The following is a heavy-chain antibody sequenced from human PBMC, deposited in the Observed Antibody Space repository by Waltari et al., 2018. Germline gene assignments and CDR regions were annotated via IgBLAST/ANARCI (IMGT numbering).Heavy chain of an antibody. J-gene: IGHJ4*02. CDR2: INHSGST. CDR3: ARRVVDTAMVRPYYFDY. CDR1: GGSFSGYS. D-gene: IGHD5-18*01. V-gene: IGHV4-34*01. Sequence: QVQLQQWGAGLLKPSETLSLTCAVYGGSFSGYSWSWIRQPPGKGLEWIGEINHSGSTNDNPSLKSRVTISVDTSKNQFSLKLSSVTAADTAVYYCARRVVDTAMVRPYYFDYWGQGTLVTVSS.